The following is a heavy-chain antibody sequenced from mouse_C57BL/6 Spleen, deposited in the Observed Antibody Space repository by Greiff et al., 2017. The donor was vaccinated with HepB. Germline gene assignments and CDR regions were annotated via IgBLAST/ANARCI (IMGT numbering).Heavy chain of an antibody. CDR2: IYPRDGST. CDR3: ARRHLSLYFDY. CDR1: GYTFTSYD. Sequence: VQLQQSGPELVKPGASVKLSCKASGYTFTSYDINWVKQRPGQGLEWIGWIYPRDGSTKYNEKFKGKATLTVDTSSSTAYMELHSRTSEDSAVDFGARRHLSLYFDYWGQGTTLTVSS. J-gene: IGHJ2*01. D-gene: IGHD6-1*01. V-gene: IGHV1-85*01.